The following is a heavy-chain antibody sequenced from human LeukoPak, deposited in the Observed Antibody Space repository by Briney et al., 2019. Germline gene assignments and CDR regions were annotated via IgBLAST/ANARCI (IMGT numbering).Heavy chain of an antibody. D-gene: IGHD6-13*01. V-gene: IGHV1-2*02. CDR3: ARGRSEQQEYNWFDP. CDR1: RYTFTGYY. CDR2: INPDSGGT. Sequence: ASVKVSCKASRYTFTGYYMHWVRQAPGQGLEWMGWINPDSGGTNYAQKFQGRVTMTRDTSISTAYMELSRLRSDDTAVYYCARGRSEQQEYNWFDPWGQGTLVTVSS. J-gene: IGHJ5*02.